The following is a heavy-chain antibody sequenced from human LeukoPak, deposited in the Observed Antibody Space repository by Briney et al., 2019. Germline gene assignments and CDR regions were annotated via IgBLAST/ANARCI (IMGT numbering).Heavy chain of an antibody. V-gene: IGHV3-30*03. D-gene: IGHD3-10*01. CDR2: ISYDGSNK. CDR1: GFTSSSYG. J-gene: IGHJ4*02. Sequence: GGSLRLSSAASGFTSSSYGMRWVREAPGKGLEWVAVISYDGSNKYSAESVRGRFTISRDNTTNTLYLQINSLRAEDTAVYYCAIDGLLLWFGELLGPFVYWGQGTLVTVSS. CDR3: AIDGLLLWFGELLGPFVY.